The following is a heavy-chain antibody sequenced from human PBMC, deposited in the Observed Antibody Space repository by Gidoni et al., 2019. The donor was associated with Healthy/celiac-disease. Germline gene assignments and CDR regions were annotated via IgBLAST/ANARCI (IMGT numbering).Heavy chain of an antibody. CDR2: SRGIGGST. D-gene: IGHD2-2*01. CDR1: GFTFSSDA. Sequence: EVQLLESGGGLVQPGGSLRLSCAASGFTFSSDAMIWVRQAPGKGLEWVSASRGIGGSTYNADSVKGRFTISRDNSKNTLYLQMNSLRAEDTAVYYCAKDTPCSSTSCYRYWGQGTLVTVSS. V-gene: IGHV3-23*01. CDR3: AKDTPCSSTSCYRY. J-gene: IGHJ4*02.